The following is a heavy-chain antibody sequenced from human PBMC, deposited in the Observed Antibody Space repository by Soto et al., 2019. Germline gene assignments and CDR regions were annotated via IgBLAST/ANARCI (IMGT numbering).Heavy chain of an antibody. J-gene: IGHJ6*03. V-gene: IGHV4-59*01. CDR3: ARTKAILERRSYYYYYMDV. CDR2: IYYSGST. Sequence: TSETLSLTCTVSGGSISSYYWSWIRQPPGKGLEWIGYIYYSGSTNYNPSLKSRVTISVDTSKNQFSLKLSSVTAADTAVYYCARTKAILERRSYYYYYMDVWGKGTTVTVSS. D-gene: IGHD1-1*01. CDR1: GGSISSYY.